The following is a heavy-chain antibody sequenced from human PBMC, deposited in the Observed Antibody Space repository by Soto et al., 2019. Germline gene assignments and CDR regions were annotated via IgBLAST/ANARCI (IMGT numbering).Heavy chain of an antibody. J-gene: IGHJ6*02. V-gene: IGHV1-2*04. D-gene: IGHD3-9*01. CDR3: ARNGRYFDWLRSHYYYGMDV. CDR2: INPNSGGT. CDR1: GYTLTELS. Sequence: ASVKVSCKVSGYTLTELSMHWVRQAPGKGLEWMGWINPNSGGTNYAQKFQGWVTMTRDTSISTAYMELSRLRSDDTAVYYCARNGRYFDWLRSHYYYGMDVWGQGTTVTVSS.